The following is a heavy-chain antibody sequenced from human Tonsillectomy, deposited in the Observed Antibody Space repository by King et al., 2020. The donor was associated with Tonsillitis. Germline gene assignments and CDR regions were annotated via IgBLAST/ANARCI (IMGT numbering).Heavy chain of an antibody. J-gene: IGHJ6*02. CDR3: ARVGCSGGSCYSGYYYGMDV. CDR1: GFTFSSYG. Sequence: VQLVESGGGVVQPGRSLRLSCAASGFTFSSYGMHWVRQAPGKGLEWVAVIWYDGSNKYYADSVKGRFTISRDNSKNTLYLQMNSLRAEDTAVYYCARVGCSGGSCYSGYYYGMDVWGQGTTVTVSS. D-gene: IGHD2-15*01. V-gene: IGHV3-33*01. CDR2: IWYDGSNK.